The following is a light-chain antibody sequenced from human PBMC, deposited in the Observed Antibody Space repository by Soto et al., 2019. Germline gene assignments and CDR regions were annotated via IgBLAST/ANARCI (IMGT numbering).Light chain of an antibody. Sequence: QSALTQPASVSGSPGQSITISCTGTSSDVGGYNFVSWYQQHPGKAPKLMIYEVTSRPSGVSNRFSGSKSGNTASLTISGLQAEDEADYYCNSYTTSSTLLFGTGTKLTVL. CDR3: NSYTTSSTLL. CDR1: SSDVGGYNF. J-gene: IGLJ1*01. CDR2: EVT. V-gene: IGLV2-14*03.